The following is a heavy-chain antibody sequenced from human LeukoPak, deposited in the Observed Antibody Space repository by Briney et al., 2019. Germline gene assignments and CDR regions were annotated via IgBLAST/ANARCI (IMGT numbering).Heavy chain of an antibody. Sequence: ASVTVSCKASGYTFTGYYMHWVRQAPGQGLEWMGWINPNSGGTNYAQKFQGRVTMTRDTSISTAYMELSRLRSDDTAVYYCARGAYPGYYDSSGPTTAFDIWGQGTMVTVSS. CDR3: ARGAYPGYYDSSGPTTAFDI. J-gene: IGHJ3*02. CDR1: GYTFTGYY. CDR2: INPNSGGT. D-gene: IGHD3-22*01. V-gene: IGHV1-2*02.